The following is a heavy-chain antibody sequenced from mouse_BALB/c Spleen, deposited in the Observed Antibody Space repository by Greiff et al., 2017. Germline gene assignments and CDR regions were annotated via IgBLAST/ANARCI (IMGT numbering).Heavy chain of an antibody. CDR1: GYTFTSYW. CDR3: ARFRLPGFDY. J-gene: IGHJ2*01. Sequence: QVQLQQPGAELVKPGASVKLSCKASGYTFTSYWMHWVKQRPGQGLEWIGEIDPSDSYTNYNQKFKGKATLTVDKSSSTAYMQLSSLTSEDSAVYYCARFRLPGFDYWGQGTTLTVSS. CDR2: IDPSDSYT. V-gene: IGHV1-69*02. D-gene: IGHD2-1*01.